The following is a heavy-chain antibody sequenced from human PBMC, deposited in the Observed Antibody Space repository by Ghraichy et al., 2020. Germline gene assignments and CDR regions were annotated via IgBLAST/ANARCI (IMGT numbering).Heavy chain of an antibody. CDR2: ISYDGSNK. Sequence: GGSLRLSCAASGFTFSSYAMHWVRQAPGKGLEWVAVISYDGSNKYYADSVKGRFTISRDNSKNTLYLQMNSLRAEDTAVYYCARGRQNYDFPTLKPAYYFDYWGQGTLVTVSS. V-gene: IGHV3-30-3*01. J-gene: IGHJ4*02. D-gene: IGHD3-3*01. CDR1: GFTFSSYA. CDR3: ARGRQNYDFPTLKPAYYFDY.